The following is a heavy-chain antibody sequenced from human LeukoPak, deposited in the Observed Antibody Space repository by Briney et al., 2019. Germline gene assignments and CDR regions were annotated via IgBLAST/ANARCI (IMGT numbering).Heavy chain of an antibody. CDR3: ASILGYCSSTSCRYFDY. CDR1: NGSISSSSYY. CDR2: VYYSGST. J-gene: IGHJ4*02. D-gene: IGHD2-2*01. Sequence: SETLSLTCTVSNGSISSSSYYWGWIRQPPGKGLEWIGSVYYSGSTYYNPSLKSRFTISVDTSKNQFSLKLSSVTAADTAVYYCASILGYCSSTSCRYFDYWGQGTLVTVSS. V-gene: IGHV4-39*01.